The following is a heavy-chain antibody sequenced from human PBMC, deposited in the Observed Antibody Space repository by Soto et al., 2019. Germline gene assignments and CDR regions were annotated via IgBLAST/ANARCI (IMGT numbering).Heavy chain of an antibody. D-gene: IGHD2-15*01. CDR1: GGTFSSYA. CDR3: AREPRYCSGGSCYFLPGIDY. CDR2: IIPIFGTA. J-gene: IGHJ4*02. Sequence: QVQLVQSGAEVKKPGSSVKVSCKASGGTFSSYAISWVRQAPGQGLEWMGGIIPIFGTANYAQKFQGRVTIXAXDXXSTAYMELSSRRSEDTAVYYCAREPRYCSGGSCYFLPGIDYWGQGTLVTVSS. V-gene: IGHV1-69*12.